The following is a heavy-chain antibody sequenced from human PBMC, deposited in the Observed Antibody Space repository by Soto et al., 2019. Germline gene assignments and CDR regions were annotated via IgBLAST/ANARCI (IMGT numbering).Heavy chain of an antibody. Sequence: ASVKVSCKASGLAFPIDDIIWVRQTIGQGLEFMGWMNPSGRNTGYTQKFQGRATFTWNTPTNTAYMDLSGLRSEDTAVYYCARYRTKVPVAFDVWGQGTMVTVSS. CDR3: ARYRTKVPVAFDV. V-gene: IGHV1-8*01. D-gene: IGHD3-16*02. CDR1: GLAFPIDD. CDR2: MNPSGRNT. J-gene: IGHJ3*01.